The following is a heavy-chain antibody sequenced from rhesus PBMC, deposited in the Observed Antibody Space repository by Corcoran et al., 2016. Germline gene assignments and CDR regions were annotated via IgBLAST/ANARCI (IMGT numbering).Heavy chain of an antibody. CDR2: IRESVDTT. CDR3: TSERGGRFDV. J-gene: IGHJ5-1*01. CDR1: GFTFSSYE. Sequence: DVQLVESGGGLVKPGGSLRLSCVASGFTFSSYEMHWVRQAPGKGRGGFQVIRESVDTTYYQDPVKGVFTISRENAKNSLFLQMNSLRAEDTAVYYCTSERGGRFDVWGAGVLVTVSS. D-gene: IGHD3-34*01. V-gene: IGHV3-100*02.